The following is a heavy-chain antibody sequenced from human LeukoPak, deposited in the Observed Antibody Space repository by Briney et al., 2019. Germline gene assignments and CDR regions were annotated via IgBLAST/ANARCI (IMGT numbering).Heavy chain of an antibody. CDR1: GGSISSSNW. V-gene: IGHV4-4*02. D-gene: IGHD1-26*01. J-gene: IGHJ6*03. CDR3: ARGLKGRGAYYYYYYMDV. CDR2: IYHSGST. Sequence: PSETLSLTCAVSGGSISSSNWWSWVRQPPGMGLEWIGEIYHSGSTNYNPSLKSRVTISVDTSKNQFSLKLSSVTAADTAVYYCARGLKGRGAYYYYYYMDVWGKGTTVTISS.